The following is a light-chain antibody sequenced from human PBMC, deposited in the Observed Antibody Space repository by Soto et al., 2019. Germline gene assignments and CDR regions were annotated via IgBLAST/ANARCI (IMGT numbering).Light chain of an antibody. Sequence: QPVLTQPPSVSAAPGQKVTISCSGSSSNIGNNYVSWYQQLPGTAPKLLIYENNKRPSGIPDRFSGSKSGTSATLGITGLQTGDEADYYCGTWDSSLSGEGVFGGGTKLTVL. V-gene: IGLV1-51*02. CDR2: ENN. CDR3: GTWDSSLSGEGV. J-gene: IGLJ2*01. CDR1: SSNIGNNY.